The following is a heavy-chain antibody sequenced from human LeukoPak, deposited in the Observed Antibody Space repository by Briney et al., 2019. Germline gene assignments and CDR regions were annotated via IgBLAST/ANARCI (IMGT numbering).Heavy chain of an antibody. J-gene: IGHJ6*03. CDR2: INPSSGGT. V-gene: IGHV1-2*02. CDR1: GYTFTGYY. Sequence: ASVKVSCKASGYTFTGYYMHWVRQAPGQGLEWMGWINPSSGGTNYAQKFQGRVTMTRDTSISTAYMELSSLRSEDTAVYYCARMYSSGWYYYYYYMDVWGKGTTVTISS. D-gene: IGHD6-19*01. CDR3: ARMYSSGWYYYYYYMDV.